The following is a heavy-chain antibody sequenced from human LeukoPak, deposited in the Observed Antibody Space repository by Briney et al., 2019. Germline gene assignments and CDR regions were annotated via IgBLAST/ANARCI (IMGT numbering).Heavy chain of an antibody. CDR1: GFTFSGYN. CDR2: ISSSSSYI. V-gene: IGHV3-21*01. Sequence: GGSLRPSCAASGFTFSGYNMNWVRQAPGKGLEWVSSISSSSSYIYYADSVKGRFTISRDNAKNSLYLQMNSLRAEDTAVYYCARDASTRSFDYWGQGTLVTVSS. J-gene: IGHJ4*02. CDR3: ARDASTRSFDY.